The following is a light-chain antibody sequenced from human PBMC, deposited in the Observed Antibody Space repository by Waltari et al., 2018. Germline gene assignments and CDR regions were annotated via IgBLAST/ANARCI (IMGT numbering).Light chain of an antibody. CDR2: AVS. CDR1: SSAVGNYKR. Sequence: QSALTQPASVSGSPGQSITISCTGTSSAVGNYKRVSWYHQHPGKAPKLMIYAVSKRPAGVSDRFSGSNSGDMASLTISGLQPEDEAEYFCSSYAGSSKGVFGGGTKVTVL. CDR3: SSYAGSSKGV. V-gene: IGLV2-23*02. J-gene: IGLJ2*01.